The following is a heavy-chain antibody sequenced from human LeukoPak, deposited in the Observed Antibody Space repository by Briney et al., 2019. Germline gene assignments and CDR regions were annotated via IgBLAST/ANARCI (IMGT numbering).Heavy chain of an antibody. D-gene: IGHD1/OR15-1a*01. Sequence: GGSLRLSCAASGFTFSSYSMNWVRQAPGKGLGWVSSISSSSSCIYYADSVSGRFTISRDNSKNTLYLQMNSLRAEDTAIYYCARREQYRLGHFDYWGQGTLVTVSS. CDR1: GFTFSSYS. J-gene: IGHJ4*02. CDR2: ISSSSSCI. CDR3: ARREQYRLGHFDY. V-gene: IGHV3-21*04.